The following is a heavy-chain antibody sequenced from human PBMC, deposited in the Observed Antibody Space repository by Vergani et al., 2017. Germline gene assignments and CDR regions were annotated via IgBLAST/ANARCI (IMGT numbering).Heavy chain of an antibody. CDR2: IYYSGST. CDR3: ARGALRGSYGPGMDV. D-gene: IGHD1-26*01. CDR1: GGSISSYY. V-gene: IGHV4-59*01. Sequence: QVQLQESGPGLVKPSETLSLTCTVSGGSISSYYWSWIRQPPGKGLEWIGYIYYSGSTNYNPSLKSRVTISVDTSKNQLSLKLSSVTAADTAVYYCARGALRGSYGPGMDVWGQGTTVTVSS. J-gene: IGHJ6*02.